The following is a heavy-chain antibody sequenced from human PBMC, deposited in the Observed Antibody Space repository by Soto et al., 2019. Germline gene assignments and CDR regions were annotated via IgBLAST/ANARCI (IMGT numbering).Heavy chain of an antibody. J-gene: IGHJ6*02. V-gene: IGHV1-46*01. Sequence: ASVKVSCRASGYTFTSYYMHWVRQAPGQGLEWMGIINPSGGSTSYAQKFQGRVTMTRDTSTSTVYMELSSLRSEDTAVYYCARDKRPNVTYYDFWSGWSYYYGMDVWGQGTTVTVSS. CDR3: ARDKRPNVTYYDFWSGWSYYYGMDV. CDR2: INPSGGST. CDR1: GYTFTSYY. D-gene: IGHD3-3*01.